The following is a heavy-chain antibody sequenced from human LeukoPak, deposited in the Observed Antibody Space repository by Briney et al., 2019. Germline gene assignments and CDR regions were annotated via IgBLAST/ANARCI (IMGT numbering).Heavy chain of an antibody. J-gene: IGHJ4*02. CDR3: AKKSGSYYMIPLDC. D-gene: IGHD3-10*01. V-gene: IGHV3-23*01. CDR1: GFAFSSYV. CDR2: ISGGGGTT. Sequence: GGSLRLSCAASGFAFSSYVMSWVRLAPGKGLEWVSTISGGGGTTYYADSVKGRFTISRDNSKSTLYLQMNSLRADDTAVYFCAKKSGSYYMIPLDCWGQGTLVTVSS.